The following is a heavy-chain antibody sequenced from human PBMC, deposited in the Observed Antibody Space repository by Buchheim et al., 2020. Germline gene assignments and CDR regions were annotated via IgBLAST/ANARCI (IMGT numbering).Heavy chain of an antibody. D-gene: IGHD2-21*01. CDR3: AREERRRGVNY. CDR2: IWYDGSNK. V-gene: IGHV3-33*01. J-gene: IGHJ4*02. CDR1: GFTFSSYG. Sequence: QVQLVESGGGVVQPGRSLRLSCAASGFTFSSYGMHWVRQAPGKGLERVAVIWYDGSNKYYADSVKGRFTISRDNSKNTLYLQMNSLRAEDTAVYYCAREERRRGVNYWGQGTL.